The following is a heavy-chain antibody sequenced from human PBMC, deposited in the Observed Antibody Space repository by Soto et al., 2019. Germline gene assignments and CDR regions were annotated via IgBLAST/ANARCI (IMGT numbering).Heavy chain of an antibody. CDR3: ARNVAATGHYYYGMDV. J-gene: IGHJ6*02. D-gene: IGHD6-19*01. CDR1: GYSFTSYW. Sequence: PGESLKISCKGSGYSFTSYWIGWVRQMPGKGLEWMGIIYPGDSDTRYSPSFQGQVTISADKSISTAYLQWSSLKASDTAMYYCARNVAATGHYYYGMDVWGQGTTVTVSS. V-gene: IGHV5-51*01. CDR2: IYPGDSDT.